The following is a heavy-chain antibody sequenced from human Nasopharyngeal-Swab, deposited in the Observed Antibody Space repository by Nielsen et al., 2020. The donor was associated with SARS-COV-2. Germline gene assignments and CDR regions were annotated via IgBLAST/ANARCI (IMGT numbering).Heavy chain of an antibody. CDR1: GFTFSSYA. Sequence: SLNLSCPASGFTFSSYALRWFLQPPGKGLEWVSAISGSGCSTYYLDSVKRRFTISRDNSKNTLYLQMNSLSAEDTAVYYCAKDLRPISAYGMDVWGQGTTVTVSS. CDR3: AKDLRPISAYGMDV. D-gene: IGHD2-15*01. CDR2: ISGSGCST. V-gene: IGHV3-23*01. J-gene: IGHJ6*02.